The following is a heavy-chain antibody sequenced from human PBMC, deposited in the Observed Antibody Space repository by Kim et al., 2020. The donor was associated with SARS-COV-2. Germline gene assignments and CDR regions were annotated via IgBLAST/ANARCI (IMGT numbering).Heavy chain of an antibody. Sequence: YADSVKGRFTISRDNSKNTLYLQRNSLGAEDTAVYYCARARGLGPTHCDYWGQGTLVTVSS. V-gene: IGHV3-53*01. CDR3: ARARGLGPTHCDY. D-gene: IGHD1-26*01. J-gene: IGHJ4*02.